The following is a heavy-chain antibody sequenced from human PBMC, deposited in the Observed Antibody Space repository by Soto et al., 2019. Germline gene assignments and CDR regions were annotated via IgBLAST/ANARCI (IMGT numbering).Heavy chain of an antibody. D-gene: IGHD4-17*01. CDR2: IYSGGGT. V-gene: IGHV3-66*01. CDR3: ARNVPVTTLGY. J-gene: IGHJ4*02. CDR1: GVTVSNNL. Sequence: EVQLVESGGGLVQPGGSLRLSCAASGVTVSNNLMSWVRQAPGKGLECVSIIYSGGGTHYADSVRGRFTISRDNSKNTVYLQMNSLKADDTAVYYCARNVPVTTLGYWGQGTLVTVSS.